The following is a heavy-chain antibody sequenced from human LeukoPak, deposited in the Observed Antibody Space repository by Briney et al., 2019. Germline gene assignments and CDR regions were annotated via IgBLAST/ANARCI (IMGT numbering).Heavy chain of an antibody. V-gene: IGHV3-7*05. CDR3: ARYGYYYGMDV. CDR1: GFTFSKDW. J-gene: IGHJ6*02. Sequence: PGGSLILSCAASGFTFSKDWMSWVRQAPGKGLEWVATISRDASENYYVDSVKSRFTISRDNAKNSLFLQMHSLRVEDTAIYYCARYGYYYGMDVWGQGTTVTVSS. D-gene: IGHD6-13*01. CDR2: ISRDASEN.